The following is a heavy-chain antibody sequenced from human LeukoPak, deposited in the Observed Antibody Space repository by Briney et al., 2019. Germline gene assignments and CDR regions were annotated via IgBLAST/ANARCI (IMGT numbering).Heavy chain of an antibody. V-gene: IGHV5-51*01. CDR2: IYPGDSRT. CDR1: GYSFTNYW. Sequence: GESLKISCQGFGYSFTNYWIGWVRQMPGKGLEWMGVIYPGDSRTRYNPSFQGQVTISADKSISTACLQWSSLKASDTAVYYCACRDFSSTWSGPWGQGTLVTVSS. CDR3: ACRDFSSTWSGP. J-gene: IGHJ5*02. D-gene: IGHD6-13*01.